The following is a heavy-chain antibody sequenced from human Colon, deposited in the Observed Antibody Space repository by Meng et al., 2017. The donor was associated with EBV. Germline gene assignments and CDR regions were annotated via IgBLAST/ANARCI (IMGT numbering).Heavy chain of an antibody. CDR2: IDDSGST. CDR1: GLSISSNIR. Sequence: QRQPQGEVPGLVTPSGTLSLTCGVSGLSISSNIRGTWVRQLHGKGLEWIGDIDDSGSTNYNPSLNSRISISLDKSKNHFSLKVNSVTAADTAVYYCARGKQDAWELLAYWGQGALVTVSS. CDR3: ARGKQDAWELLAY. J-gene: IGHJ4*02. D-gene: IGHD1-26*01. V-gene: IGHV4-4*02.